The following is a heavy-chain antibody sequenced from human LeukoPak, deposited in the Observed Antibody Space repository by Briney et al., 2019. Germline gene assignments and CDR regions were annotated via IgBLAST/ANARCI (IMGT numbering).Heavy chain of an antibody. V-gene: IGHV1-69*13. J-gene: IGHJ6*04. Sequence: AASVKVSCKASGGTFSSYAISWVRQAPGQGLEWMGGIIPIFGTANYAQKFQGRVTITADESTSTAYMGLSSLRSEDTAVYYCARGAYYGSGITYGMDVWGKGTTVTVSS. CDR1: GGTFSSYA. CDR3: ARGAYYGSGITYGMDV. CDR2: IIPIFGTA. D-gene: IGHD3-10*01.